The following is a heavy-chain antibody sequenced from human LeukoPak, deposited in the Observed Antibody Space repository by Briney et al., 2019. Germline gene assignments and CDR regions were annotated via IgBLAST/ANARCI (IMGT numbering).Heavy chain of an antibody. V-gene: IGHV3-7*01. CDR1: GFTFNNYW. CDR2: IKQDGSEK. D-gene: IGHD3-16*02. Sequence: GGSLRLSCAASGFTFNNYWMSWVRQAPGKGLEWVANIKQDGSEKYYVDSVKGRFTISRDNAKNSLYLQMNSLRAEDTAVYYCARSRLRLGELSLAGALTDYWGQGTLVTVSS. J-gene: IGHJ4*02. CDR3: ARSRLRLGELSLAGALTDY.